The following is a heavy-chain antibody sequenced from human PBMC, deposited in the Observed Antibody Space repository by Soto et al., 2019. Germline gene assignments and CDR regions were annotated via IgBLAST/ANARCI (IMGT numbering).Heavy chain of an antibody. CDR2: IYSGGST. CDR1: GFIVSSYS. Sequence: EVQLVESGGGLIQPGGSLRLSCAASGFIVSSYSMSWVRQAPGKGLEWVSIIYSGGSTYYADSAKGRFTISRDSSRNTLYLQMNSLRADDTAVYYCAREVRGGFFDYWGQGTLVTVSS. V-gene: IGHV3-53*01. D-gene: IGHD2-2*01. CDR3: AREVRGGFFDY. J-gene: IGHJ4*02.